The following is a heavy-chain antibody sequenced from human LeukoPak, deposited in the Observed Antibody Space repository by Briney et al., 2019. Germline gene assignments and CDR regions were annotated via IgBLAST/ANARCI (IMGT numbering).Heavy chain of an antibody. D-gene: IGHD2-21*02. CDR2: IYYSGST. V-gene: IGHV4-31*03. J-gene: IGHJ4*02. CDR3: ARVRYCGGDCYSGTHGPIDY. Sequence: SETLSLTCTVSGGSISSGGYYWSWIRQHPGKGLEWIGYIYYSGSTYYNPSLKSRVTISVDTSKNQFSLKLSSVTAADTAVYCCARVRYCGGDCYSGTHGPIDYWGQGTLVTVSS. CDR1: GGSISSGGYY.